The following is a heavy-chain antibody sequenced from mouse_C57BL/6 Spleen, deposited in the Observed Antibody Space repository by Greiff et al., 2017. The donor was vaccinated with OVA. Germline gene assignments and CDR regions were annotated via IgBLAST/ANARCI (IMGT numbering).Heavy chain of an antibody. Sequence: VQLQQSGAELARPGASVKLSCKASGYTFTSYGISWVKQRTGQGLEWIGEIYPRSGNTYYNEKFKGKATLTADKSSSTAYMELRSLTSEDSAVYFCARGPLGPLLDLYYFDDWGQGTTLTVSS. V-gene: IGHV1-81*01. D-gene: IGHD3-3*01. CDR3: ARGPLGPLLDLYYFDD. J-gene: IGHJ2*01. CDR2: IYPRSGNT. CDR1: GYTFTSYG.